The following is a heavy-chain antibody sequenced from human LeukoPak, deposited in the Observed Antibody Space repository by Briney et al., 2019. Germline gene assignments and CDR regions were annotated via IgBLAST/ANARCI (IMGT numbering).Heavy chain of an antibody. CDR2: IRYDGSNK. CDR1: GFTFSSYG. CDR3: AKDRSNYEVIDY. J-gene: IGHJ4*02. Sequence: PGGSLRLSCAASGFTFSSYGIHWVRQAPGKGLEWVAFIRYDGSNKYYADSVKGRFTISRDNSKNTLYLQMNSLRAEDTAVYYCAKDRSNYEVIDYWGQGTLVTVSS. V-gene: IGHV3-30*02. D-gene: IGHD4-11*01.